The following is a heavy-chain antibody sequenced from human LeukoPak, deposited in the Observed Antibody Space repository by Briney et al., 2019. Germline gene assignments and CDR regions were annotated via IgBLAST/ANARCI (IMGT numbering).Heavy chain of an antibody. CDR2: IYHSGST. J-gene: IGHJ6*03. V-gene: IGHV4-34*01. Sequence: PSETLSLTCAVYGGSFSGYYWSWIRQPPGKGLEWIGSIYHSGSTYYNPSLKSRVTISVDTSKNQFSLKLSSVTAADTAVYYCASPPPADLGYYYYYMDVWGKGTTVTVSS. D-gene: IGHD3-3*01. CDR1: GGSFSGYY. CDR3: ASPPPADLGYYYYYMDV.